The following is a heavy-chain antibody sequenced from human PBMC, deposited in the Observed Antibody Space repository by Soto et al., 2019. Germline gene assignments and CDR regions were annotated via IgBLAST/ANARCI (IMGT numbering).Heavy chain of an antibody. Sequence: EVQLVESGGGLIQPGGSLRLSCAASGFIFSSYSMNWVRQAPGKGLEWVSYISSTGSIIYYADSVKGRFTISRDNAKNSLYLQMNSLRDEDTAVYYCARGGGALSEFDDWGQGTLVTVSS. CDR2: ISSTGSII. D-gene: IGHD3-16*01. V-gene: IGHV3-48*02. J-gene: IGHJ4*02. CDR1: GFIFSSYS. CDR3: ARGGGALSEFDD.